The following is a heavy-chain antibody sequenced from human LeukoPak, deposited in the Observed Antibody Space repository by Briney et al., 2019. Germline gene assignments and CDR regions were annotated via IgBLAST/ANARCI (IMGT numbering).Heavy chain of an antibody. D-gene: IGHD3-22*01. CDR3: ARALFNYDSSGLTY. V-gene: IGHV3-33*01. CDR2: IWYDGSNK. Sequence: GRSLRLSCAASGFTFSSYGMHWVRQAPGKGLEWVALIWYDGSNKYYADSVKGQFTISRDNSKNTLYLQMNILRAEDTAVYYCARALFNYDSSGLTYWGQGTLVTVSS. J-gene: IGHJ4*02. CDR1: GFTFSSYG.